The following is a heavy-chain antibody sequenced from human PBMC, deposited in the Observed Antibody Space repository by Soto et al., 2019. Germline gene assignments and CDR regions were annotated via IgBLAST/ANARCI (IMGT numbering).Heavy chain of an antibody. CDR1: GFTVSSNY. D-gene: IGHD6-13*01. CDR2: MYSGGST. J-gene: IGHJ4*02. CDR3: ARDPAAAVDY. Sequence: GGSLRLSCAASGFTVSSNYMSWVRQAPGKGLEWVSVMYSGGSTYYADSVKGRFTISRDNSRNTLYLQMNSLRAEDTAVYYCARDPAAAVDYWGQGTLVTVSS. V-gene: IGHV3-53*01.